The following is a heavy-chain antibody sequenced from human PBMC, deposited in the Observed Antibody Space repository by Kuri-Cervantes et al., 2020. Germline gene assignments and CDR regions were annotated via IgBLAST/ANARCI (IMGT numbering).Heavy chain of an antibody. CDR2: IYYSGST. Sequence: SGTLSLTCTVSGGSVSSGSYYWSWIRQPPGKGLEWIGYIYYSGSTNYNPSLKSRVTISVDTSKNQFSLKLSSVTAADTAVYYCAGTSMVRGVIRSHYYYYGMDVWGQGTTVTVSS. V-gene: IGHV4-61*01. CDR3: AGTSMVRGVIRSHYYYYGMDV. D-gene: IGHD3-10*01. J-gene: IGHJ6*02. CDR1: GGSVSSGSYY.